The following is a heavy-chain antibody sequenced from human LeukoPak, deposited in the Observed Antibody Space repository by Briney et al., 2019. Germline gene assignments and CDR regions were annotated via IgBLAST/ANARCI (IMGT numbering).Heavy chain of an antibody. Sequence: SETLSLTCAVSGGSISSNNWWIWVRQSPEKGLEWIGEIYHDGSTNYNPSLKSRVTISMDKSKNQLSLKLSSVTAADTAVYYCARDPLNDYERYFDLWGRGTQVTVSS. CDR1: GGSISSNNW. J-gene: IGHJ2*01. V-gene: IGHV4-4*02. CDR3: ARDPLNDYERYFDL. D-gene: IGHD4-17*01. CDR2: IYHDGST.